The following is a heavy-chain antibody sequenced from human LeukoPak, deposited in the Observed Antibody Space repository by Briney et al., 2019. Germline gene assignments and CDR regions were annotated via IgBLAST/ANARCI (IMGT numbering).Heavy chain of an antibody. V-gene: IGHV4-31*03. J-gene: IGHJ4*02. CDR3: ARVNYHVPGSYQYYFDY. CDR2: IYYSGCT. Sequence: SETLSLTCTVSGSSISSGGYYWSWIRQHPGKGLEWIGYIYYSGCTYYNPSLKSRVTISVDTSKNQFSLKLSAVTASAKALYYCARVNYHVPGSYQYYFDYWDQGSLVTVSS. CDR1: GSSISSGGYY. D-gene: IGHD3-10*01.